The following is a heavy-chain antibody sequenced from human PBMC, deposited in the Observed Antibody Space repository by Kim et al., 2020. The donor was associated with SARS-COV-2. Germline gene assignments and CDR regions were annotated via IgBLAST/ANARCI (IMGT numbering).Heavy chain of an antibody. CDR2: SEK. J-gene: IGHJ4*02. Sequence: SEKYYVDSVKGRFTISRDNAKNSLYLQMNSLRAEDTAVYYCARGGIGEYLWGQGTLVTVSS. CDR3: ARGGIGEYL. D-gene: IGHD3-10*01. V-gene: IGHV3-7*03.